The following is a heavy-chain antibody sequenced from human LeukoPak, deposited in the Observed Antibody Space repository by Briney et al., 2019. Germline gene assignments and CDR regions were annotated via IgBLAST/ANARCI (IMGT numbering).Heavy chain of an antibody. CDR1: GYTFTGYY. CDR2: INPNSGGT. CDR3: ARGGYDFWSGYYTNDY. J-gene: IGHJ4*02. Sequence: GASVKVSCKASGYTFTGYYMHWVRQAPGQGLEWMGWINPNSGGTNYAQKFQGRVTMTRDTSISTAYMEPSRLRSDDTAVYYCARGGYDFWSGYYTNDYWGQGTLVTVSS. V-gene: IGHV1-2*02. D-gene: IGHD3-3*01.